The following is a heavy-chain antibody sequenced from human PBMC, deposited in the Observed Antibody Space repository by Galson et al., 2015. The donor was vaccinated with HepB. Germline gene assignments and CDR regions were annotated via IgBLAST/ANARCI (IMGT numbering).Heavy chain of an antibody. D-gene: IGHD5-24*01. CDR1: T. V-gene: IGHV3-23*01. Sequence: TMNWVRQAPGKGLEWVSAITGDGGIAGYADSVRGRFTISRDNSKNTLYLQMNSLRAEDTAVFYCAKGDRDGGPYYLDYWGQGILVTVSS. CDR3: AKGDRDGGPYYLDY. CDR2: ITGDGGIA. J-gene: IGHJ4*02.